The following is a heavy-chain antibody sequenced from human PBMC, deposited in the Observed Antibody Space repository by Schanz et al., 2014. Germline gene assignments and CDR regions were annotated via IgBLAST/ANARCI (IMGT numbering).Heavy chain of an antibody. CDR1: GVSISSGGYS. J-gene: IGHJ4*02. CDR3: ARDWVVPAAIGEGNWNYDN. D-gene: IGHD2-2*02. V-gene: IGHV4-30-4*07. CDR2: IFYSGST. Sequence: QVQLQESGPGLVKPSQTLSLTCAVSGVSISSGGYSWTWIRQPPGKGPEWIGYIFYSGSTNYNPSLKGRITMSVDTSKNQFSLKLSSVTAADTAVYYCARDWVVPAAIGEGNWNYDNWGQGTLVTVSS.